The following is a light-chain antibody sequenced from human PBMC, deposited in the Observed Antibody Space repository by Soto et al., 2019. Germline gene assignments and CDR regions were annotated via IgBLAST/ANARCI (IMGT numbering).Light chain of an antibody. CDR2: DAS. CDR3: QQYGSSGT. V-gene: IGKV3-20*01. J-gene: IGKJ1*01. CDR1: QSVSSC. Sequence: EIVLTQSPATLSLSPGQRATLSCRASQSVSSCLAWYQQKPGQAPRLLIYDASNRATGIPDRFSGSGSGTDFTLTISRLEPEDFAVYYCQQYGSSGTFGQGTKVDIK.